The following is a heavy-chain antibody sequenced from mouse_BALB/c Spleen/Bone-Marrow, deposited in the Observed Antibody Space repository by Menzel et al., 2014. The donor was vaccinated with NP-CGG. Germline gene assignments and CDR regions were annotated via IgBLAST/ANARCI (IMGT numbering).Heavy chain of an antibody. CDR3: ARSGKVRNAMDY. CDR1: GYTFTDHA. J-gene: IGHJ4*01. Sequence: QVQLKESGAKLVRPGVSVKISCKGSGYTFTDHAIHWVKRSHAKSLEWIGVISGYYGDAIYNQKFKGKATVTVGKSSSTAYMELARLTSEDSAIYYCARSGKVRNAMDYWGQGTSVTVSS. CDR2: ISGYYGDA. D-gene: IGHD2-14*01. V-gene: IGHV1S137*01.